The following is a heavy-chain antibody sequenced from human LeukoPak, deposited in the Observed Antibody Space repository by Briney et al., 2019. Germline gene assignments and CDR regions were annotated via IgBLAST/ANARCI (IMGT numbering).Heavy chain of an antibody. V-gene: IGHV1-69*04. CDR2: IIPILGVA. D-gene: IGHD3-22*01. J-gene: IGHJ4*02. CDR3: ARDYVSVNYYDTSGYFDY. Sequence: SVKVSCKASGGTFSSYAINWVRQAPGQGLEWVGRIIPILGVANYAQKFLGRVTITADKSTSTAYMELSSLRSEDTAVYYCARDYVSVNYYDTSGYFDYWGQGTLVTVSS. CDR1: GGTFSSYA.